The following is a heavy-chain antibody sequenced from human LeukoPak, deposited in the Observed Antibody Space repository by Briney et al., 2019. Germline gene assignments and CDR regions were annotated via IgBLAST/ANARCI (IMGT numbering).Heavy chain of an antibody. CDR3: ARLSMTYYDFWSGQYFDY. CDR1: GYSFTSYW. J-gene: IGHJ4*02. Sequence: GESLKISCKGSGYSFTSYWIGWVRQMPGKGLEWMGIIYPGDSDTRYSPSFQGPVTISADKSISTAYLQWSSLKASDTAMYYCARLSMTYYDFWSGQYFDYWGQGTLVTVSS. CDR2: IYPGDSDT. D-gene: IGHD3-3*01. V-gene: IGHV5-51*01.